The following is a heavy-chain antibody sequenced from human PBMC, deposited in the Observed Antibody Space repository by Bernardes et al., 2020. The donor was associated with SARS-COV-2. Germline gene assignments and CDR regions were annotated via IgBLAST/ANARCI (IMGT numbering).Heavy chain of an antibody. CDR2: IYYSGST. V-gene: IGHV4-59*08. J-gene: IGHJ6*02. CDR3: ARHRVEGRGYSGYDSYYYGMDV. CDR1: GGSISSYY. Sequence: SETLPLTCTVSGGSISSYYWSWIRQPPGKGLEWIGYIYYSGSTNYNPSLKSRVTISVDTSKNQFSLKLSSVTAADTAVYYCARHRVEGRGYSGYDSYYYGMDVWGQGTTVTVSS. D-gene: IGHD5-12*01.